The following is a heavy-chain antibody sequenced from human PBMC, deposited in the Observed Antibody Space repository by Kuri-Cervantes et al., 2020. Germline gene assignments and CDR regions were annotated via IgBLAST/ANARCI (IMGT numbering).Heavy chain of an antibody. Sequence: GESLKSSCAASGFTFDDYTMHWVRQAPGKGLEWVSLISWDGGSTYYADSVKGRFTISRDNNKNSLYLQTNSLRTEDTALYYCAKDITKYQLLSCPDYWGQGTLVTVSS. CDR1: GFTFDDYT. J-gene: IGHJ4*02. CDR2: ISWDGGST. CDR3: AKDITKYQLLSCPDY. V-gene: IGHV3-43*01. D-gene: IGHD2-2*01.